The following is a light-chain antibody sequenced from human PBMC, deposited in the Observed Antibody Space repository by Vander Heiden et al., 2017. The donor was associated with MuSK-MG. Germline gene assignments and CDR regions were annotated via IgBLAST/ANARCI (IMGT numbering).Light chain of an antibody. CDR2: GAS. CDR3: QQYNIWPLT. Sequence: EIVMTQSPATLSVSPGERATLSCRPSQSVSSDLAWYQQKPGQAPRLLIYGASARATGIPARFSGSGSGTEFTLTISSLQSEDFAVYYCQQYNIWPLTFGGGTKVEIK. J-gene: IGKJ4*01. V-gene: IGKV3-15*01. CDR1: QSVSSD.